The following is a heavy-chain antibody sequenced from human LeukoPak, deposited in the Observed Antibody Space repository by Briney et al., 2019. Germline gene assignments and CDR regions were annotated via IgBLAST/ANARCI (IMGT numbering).Heavy chain of an antibody. Sequence: GGSLRLSCAASGFTFSSYAMSWVRQAPGKGLEWVSSISGSSSFIYYAGSVKGRFTISSDNAQNSLYLQMNSLRGEDTAVYYCARGGSTSSSSHFHHWGQGTLVTVSS. J-gene: IGHJ1*01. D-gene: IGHD6-6*01. CDR2: ISGSSSFI. CDR3: ARGGSTSSSSHFHH. CDR1: GFTFSSYA. V-gene: IGHV3-21*01.